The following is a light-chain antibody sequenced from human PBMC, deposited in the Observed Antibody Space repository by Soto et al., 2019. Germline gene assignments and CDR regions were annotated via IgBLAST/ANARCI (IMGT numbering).Light chain of an antibody. J-gene: IGLJ3*02. CDR3: CSYAGSYTWV. CDR1: SSDVGGYNY. V-gene: IGLV2-11*01. Sequence: QSALTQPRSVSGSPGQSVTISCNGTSSDVGGYNYVSWYQQHPGKAPKLMIYDVSKRPSGVPDRFSGSKSGNTASLTISGLQAEDEADYDCCSYAGSYTWVFGGGTKVTVL. CDR2: DVS.